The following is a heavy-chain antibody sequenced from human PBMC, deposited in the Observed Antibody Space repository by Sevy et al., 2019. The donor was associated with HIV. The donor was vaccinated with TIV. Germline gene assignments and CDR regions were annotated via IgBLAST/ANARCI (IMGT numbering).Heavy chain of an antibody. CDR3: ARHRGGVVDY. V-gene: IGHV3-74*01. D-gene: IGHD3-16*01. CDR2: ISSDGSST. Sequence: GGSLRLSCAASGFTFSSYWMHWVRQAPGKGLVWVSRISSDGSSTNYADSVKGRFTISRDNAKNTVYLQMNSLRAKVTAVYYCARHRGGVVDYWGQGTLVTVS. J-gene: IGHJ4*02. CDR1: GFTFSSYW.